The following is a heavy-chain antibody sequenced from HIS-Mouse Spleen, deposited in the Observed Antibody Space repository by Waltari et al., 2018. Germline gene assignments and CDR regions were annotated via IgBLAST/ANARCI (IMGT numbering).Heavy chain of an antibody. D-gene: IGHD5-18*01. J-gene: IGHJ4*02. CDR2: INPNSGGT. CDR3: ARGDLGLWSYYFDY. CDR1: GYTFTGYY. Sequence: QVQLVQSGAEVKKPGASVTASCKASGYTFTGYYLHWVRQAPGQGLECLGWINPNSGGTNYAQKFQGRVTMTRDTSISTAYMELSRLRSDDTAVYYCARGDLGLWSYYFDYWGQGTLVTVSS. V-gene: IGHV1-2*02.